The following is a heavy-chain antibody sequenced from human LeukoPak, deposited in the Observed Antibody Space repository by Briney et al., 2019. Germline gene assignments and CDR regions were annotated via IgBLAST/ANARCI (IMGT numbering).Heavy chain of an antibody. V-gene: IGHV3-23*01. CDR3: AKPLRFRELYFDY. CDR1: GFTFSSYA. Sequence: PGGSLRLSCAASGFTFSSYAMSWVRQAPGKGLEWVSAISGSGGSTYYADSVKGRFTISRDNSKSTLYLQMNSLRAEDTAVYYCAKPLRFRELYFDYWGQGTLVTVSS. J-gene: IGHJ4*02. D-gene: IGHD3-10*01. CDR2: ISGSGGST.